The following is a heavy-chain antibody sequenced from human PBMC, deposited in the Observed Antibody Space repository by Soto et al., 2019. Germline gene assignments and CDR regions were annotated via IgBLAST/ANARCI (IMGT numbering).Heavy chain of an antibody. J-gene: IGHJ6*02. CDR1: GGAISSSNW. CDR3: ASITGIAGAGTDHYSDYGMDL. D-gene: IGHD6-19*01. CDR2: IYHSGST. Sequence: SETLSLTCAVSGGAISSSNWWSCVRQPPGKGLEWIGEIYHSGSTNYNPSLKSRVTISVDKSKNQFSLKLSSVTAADTAVYYCASITGIAGAGTDHYSDYGMDLWGEG. V-gene: IGHV4-4*02.